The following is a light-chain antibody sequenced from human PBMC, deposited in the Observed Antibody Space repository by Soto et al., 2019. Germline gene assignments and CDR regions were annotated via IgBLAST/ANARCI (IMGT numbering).Light chain of an antibody. Sequence: EIVLTHSPATLALSPWEGAALSARASQSVNSYLAWYQQNPGQAPRLLIYGASNRAAGIPARFSGSGSGTDFTLTISSLEPEDFASYYCQQRVSGPWTFGQGTKVDNK. CDR1: QSVNSY. J-gene: IGKJ1*01. V-gene: IGKV3-11*01. CDR2: GAS. CDR3: QQRVSGPWT.